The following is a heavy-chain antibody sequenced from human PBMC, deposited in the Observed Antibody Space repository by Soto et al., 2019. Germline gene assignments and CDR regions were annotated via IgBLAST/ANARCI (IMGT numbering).Heavy chain of an antibody. CDR3: ARGRSHSFFAS. J-gene: IGHJ1*01. CDR1: GGSISSDY. V-gene: IGHV4-59*08. Sequence: SETLSLTCTVSGGSISSDYWSWIRQPPGKGLEWIGYIYYTGSTNYNPSLKSRVTISVDTSKTHFSLKLSSVRAADTAVYYCARGRSHSFFASGAQGPLAPAPS. CDR2: IYYTGST. D-gene: IGHD2-15*01.